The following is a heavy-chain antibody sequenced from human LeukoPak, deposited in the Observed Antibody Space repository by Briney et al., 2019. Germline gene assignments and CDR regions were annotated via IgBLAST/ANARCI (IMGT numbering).Heavy chain of an antibody. D-gene: IGHD2-2*01. V-gene: IGHV3-23*01. CDR1: GFTFSSYA. CDR2: ISGSGGST. Sequence: GGSLRLSCAASGFTFSSYAMSWVRQAPGKGLEWVSAISGSGGSTYYADSVKGRFTISRDNSKNTLYLQMNSLRAEDTAVYYCAKRDIVVVPAVTPDAFDIWGQGTMVTVSS. CDR3: AKRDIVVVPAVTPDAFDI. J-gene: IGHJ3*02.